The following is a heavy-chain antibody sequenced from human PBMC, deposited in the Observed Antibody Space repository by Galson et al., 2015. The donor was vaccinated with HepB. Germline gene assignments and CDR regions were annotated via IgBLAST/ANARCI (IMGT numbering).Heavy chain of an antibody. Sequence: SLRLSCAASGFTFSTYAMHWVRQAPGKGLEWVAVISYDGSNQYYADSVKGRFTISRDNSKNTLYLQMNSLRAEDTAVYYCARDHPPPVMITFGGVIVPGFDYWGQGTLVTVSS. J-gene: IGHJ4*02. D-gene: IGHD3-16*02. CDR3: ARDHPPPVMITFGGVIVPGFDY. CDR1: GFTFSTYA. CDR2: ISYDGSNQ. V-gene: IGHV3-30*04.